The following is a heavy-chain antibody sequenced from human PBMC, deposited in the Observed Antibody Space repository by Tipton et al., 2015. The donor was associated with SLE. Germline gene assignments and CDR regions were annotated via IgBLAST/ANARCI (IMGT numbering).Heavy chain of an antibody. CDR1: GGSMSSHY. CDR2: IYTTGAT. V-gene: IGHV4-4*08. CDR3: TRGRGGFDP. Sequence: TLSLTCTVSGGSMSSHYWSWIRQTPGKGLEWIGYIYTTGATNYNPSLKGRVTISIDTSKGQFSLELSSVTAADTAVYYCTRGRGGFDPWGQGTLVSVSS. D-gene: IGHD3-10*01. J-gene: IGHJ5*02.